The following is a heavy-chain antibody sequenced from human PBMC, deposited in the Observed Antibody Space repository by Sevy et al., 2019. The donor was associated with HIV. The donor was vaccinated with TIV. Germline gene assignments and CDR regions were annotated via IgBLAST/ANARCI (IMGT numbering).Heavy chain of an antibody. D-gene: IGHD3-10*01. Sequence: ASGKVSCKASGYTFLNYGISWVRQAPGQGLEWMGWISPYNGNTKYAQKLRGIVTMTTDTSTSTAYTEVRSLRSDDTAVYYCASPGARETLSFKYYYGMDVWGQGTTVTVSS. CDR3: ASPGARETLSFKYYYGMDV. J-gene: IGHJ6*02. CDR1: GYTFLNYG. CDR2: ISPYNGNT. V-gene: IGHV1-18*01.